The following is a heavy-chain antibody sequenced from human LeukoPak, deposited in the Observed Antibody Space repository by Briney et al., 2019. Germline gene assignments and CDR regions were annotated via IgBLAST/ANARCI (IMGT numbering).Heavy chain of an antibody. Sequence: SETLSLTCTVSGGSISSSTYYWGWIRQPPGKGLEWIGSIYYSGSTYYNPSLKSRVTISVDTSKNQFSLKLSSVTAADTAVYYCARQEARYSGYGNWFDPWGQGTLVTVSS. CDR1: GGSISSSTYY. CDR3: ARQEARYSGYGNWFDP. CDR2: IYYSGST. J-gene: IGHJ5*02. V-gene: IGHV4-39*01. D-gene: IGHD5-12*01.